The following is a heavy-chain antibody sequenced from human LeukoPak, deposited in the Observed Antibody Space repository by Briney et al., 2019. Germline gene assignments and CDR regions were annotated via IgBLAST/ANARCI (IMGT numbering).Heavy chain of an antibody. CDR1: GGSISSYY. CDR2: IYYSGST. V-gene: IGHV4-59*01. Sequence: PSETLSLTCTVSGGSISSYYWSWIRQPPGKGLEWIGYIYYSGSTNYNPSLKSRVTISVDTSKNQFSLKLRSVTAADTAVYYCARTTEGYCRGRSCYSYYYYMDVWGKGTTVTISS. CDR3: ARTTEGYCRGRSCYSYYYYMDV. D-gene: IGHD2-15*01. J-gene: IGHJ6*03.